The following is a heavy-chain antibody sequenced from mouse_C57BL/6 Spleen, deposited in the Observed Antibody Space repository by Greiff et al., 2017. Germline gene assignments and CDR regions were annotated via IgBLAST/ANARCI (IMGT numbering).Heavy chain of an antibody. CDR1: GYSITSGYD. CDR3: ARGGYWDALFDY. V-gene: IGHV3-1*01. D-gene: IGHD4-1*01. CDR2: ISYSGST. Sequence: VQLQQSGPGMVKPSQSLSLTCTVTGYSITSGYDWHWIRHFPGNKLEWMGYISYSGSTNYNPSLKSRISITHDTSKNHFFLKLNSVTTEDTATYYCARGGYWDALFDYWGQGTTLTVSS. J-gene: IGHJ2*01.